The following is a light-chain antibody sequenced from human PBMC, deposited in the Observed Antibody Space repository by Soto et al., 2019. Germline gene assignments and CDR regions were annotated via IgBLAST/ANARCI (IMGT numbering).Light chain of an antibody. Sequence: QSVLTQPASVSGSPGQSITISCTGTSSDVGGYNYVSWYQQHPGKAPKLMIYGVSNRPSGVSNRFSGSKSGNTASLTISGLQTEDEADYYCSSFISSTTHALCVFGTGTKLTVL. V-gene: IGLV2-14*01. CDR2: GVS. CDR3: SSFISSTTHALCV. CDR1: SSDVGGYNY. J-gene: IGLJ1*01.